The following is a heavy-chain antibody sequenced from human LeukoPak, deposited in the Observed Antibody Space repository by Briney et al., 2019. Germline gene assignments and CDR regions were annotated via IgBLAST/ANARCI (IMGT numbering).Heavy chain of an antibody. J-gene: IGHJ4*02. CDR3: ARGGGMVRGVQDPFDY. V-gene: IGHV4-59*01. CDR1: GGSISSYY. D-gene: IGHD3-10*01. CDR2: IYYSGST. Sequence: SETLSLTCTVSGGSISSYYWSWIRQPPGKGLEWIGYIYYSGSTNYNPSLKSRVTISVDTSKNQFSLKLSSVTAADTAVYYCARGGGMVRGVQDPFDYWGQGTLVTVSS.